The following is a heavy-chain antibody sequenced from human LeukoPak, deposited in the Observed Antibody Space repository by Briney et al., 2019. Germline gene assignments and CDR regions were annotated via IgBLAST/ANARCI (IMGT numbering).Heavy chain of an antibody. D-gene: IGHD3-16*02. Sequence: SETLSLTCAVYGGSFSGYYWSWIRQPPGKGLEWIGEINHSGSTNYNPSLKSRVTISVDTSKNQFSLKLSSVTAADTAVYYCARLPARPYDYVRGSYRRWGQGTLVTVSS. V-gene: IGHV4-34*01. CDR2: INHSGST. CDR1: GGSFSGYY. CDR3: ARLPARPYDYVRGSYRR. J-gene: IGHJ4*02.